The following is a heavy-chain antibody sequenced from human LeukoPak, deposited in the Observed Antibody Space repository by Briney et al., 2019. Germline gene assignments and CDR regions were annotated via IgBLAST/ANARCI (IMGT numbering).Heavy chain of an antibody. D-gene: IGHD4-17*01. Sequence: PGGSLRLSCAASGFTFSSYAMAWVRQAPGKGLEWVSAISGSRNNTYYADSVKGRFTISRDNSKNTLYLQMNSLRAEDTAVFYCAKEIYGDPTGGRFQHWGQGTLVTVSS. CDR3: AKEIYGDPTGGRFQH. V-gene: IGHV3-23*01. J-gene: IGHJ1*01. CDR2: ISGSRNNT. CDR1: GFTFSSYA.